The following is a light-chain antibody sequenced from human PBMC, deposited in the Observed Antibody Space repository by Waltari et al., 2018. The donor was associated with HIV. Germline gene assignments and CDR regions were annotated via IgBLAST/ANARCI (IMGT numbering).Light chain of an antibody. CDR1: QSITVN. CDR3: QQYNNWPPT. CDR2: GAS. Sequence: EIVMTQSPAPLSVSPGQRVTLSCRTSQSITVNLAWYQQKPGQALRLLIHGASARATGVPARFSGSGSGTEFTLTISDLQAEDFAIYCCQQYNNWPPTFGHGTKVEI. J-gene: IGKJ1*01. V-gene: IGKV3-15*01.